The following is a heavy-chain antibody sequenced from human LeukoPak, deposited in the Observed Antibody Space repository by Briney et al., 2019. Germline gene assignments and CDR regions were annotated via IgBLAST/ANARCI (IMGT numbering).Heavy chain of an antibody. CDR2: IYASGGA. D-gene: IGHD1-20*01. J-gene: IGHJ4*02. CDR3: ARQGYHWNDNNLYYFDY. CDR1: GGSITTYY. Sequence: SETLSLTCTVSGGSITTYYWNWIRQTAGRGLELVGRIYASGGANYNPSLRDRLTMSIDTSKSQFSLKLRSVTAADTAIYYCARQGYHWNDNNLYYFDYWGQGTLVTVSS. V-gene: IGHV4-4*07.